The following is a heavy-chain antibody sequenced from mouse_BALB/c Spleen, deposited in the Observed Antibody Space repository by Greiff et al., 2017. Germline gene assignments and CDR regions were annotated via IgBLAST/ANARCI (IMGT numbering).Heavy chain of an antibody. CDR2: IDPANGNT. J-gene: IGHJ2*01. V-gene: IGHV14-3*02. D-gene: IGHD1-2*01. CDR1: GFNIKDTY. CDR3: ARYITTEGVDY. Sequence: VQLKESGAELVKPGASVKLSCTASGFNIKDTYMHWVKQRPEQGLEWIGRIDPANGNTKYDPKFQGKATITADTSSNTAYLQLSILTSEDTAVYYCARYITTEGVDYWGQGTTLTVSS.